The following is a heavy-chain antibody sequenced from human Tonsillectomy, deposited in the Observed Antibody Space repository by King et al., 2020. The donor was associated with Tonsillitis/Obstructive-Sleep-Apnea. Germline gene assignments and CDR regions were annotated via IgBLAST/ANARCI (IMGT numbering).Heavy chain of an antibody. Sequence: VQLVESGGGVVQPGRSLRLSCAASGFTFNSYGMHWVRQAPGKGLEWVEVIWFDGTKKYYADSVKARFSISRDNSKKTLYLQMNSLRAEDTAVYYCTRVREYGLDVWGQGTTVTVSS. CDR3: TRVREYGLDV. CDR1: GFTFNSYG. V-gene: IGHV3-33*01. CDR2: IWFDGTKK. J-gene: IGHJ6*02.